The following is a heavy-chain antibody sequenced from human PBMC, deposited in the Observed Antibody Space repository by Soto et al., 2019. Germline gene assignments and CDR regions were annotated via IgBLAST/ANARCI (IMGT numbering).Heavy chain of an antibody. J-gene: IGHJ5*02. CDR2: IYDGAGS. CDR1: GASVTSGLYY. D-gene: IGHD3-16*01. CDR3: ARADGREFDYDDVWGTRGDWFDP. V-gene: IGHV4-61*01. Sequence: QVQLQESGPGLVKPSETLSLTCSVSGASVTSGLYYWTWIRQPPGRRLEWIGFIYDGAGSNYSPSLRGRVTMSIDSSKNQFSLRLASVTAADTAVYYCARADGREFDYDDVWGTRGDWFDPWGLGTLVTVSS.